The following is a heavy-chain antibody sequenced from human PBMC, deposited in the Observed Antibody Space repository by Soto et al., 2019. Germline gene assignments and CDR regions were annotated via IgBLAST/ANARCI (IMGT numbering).Heavy chain of an antibody. Sequence: SETLSLTCSVSGGSISSYYRSWIRQPPGKGLEWIGYIYYSGSTNYNPSLKSRVTISVDTSKNQFSLKLSSVTAADTAVYYCVRSFGVAAAGPFDYWGQGTLVTVSS. CDR3: VRSFGVAAAGPFDY. CDR1: GGSISSYY. D-gene: IGHD6-13*01. J-gene: IGHJ4*02. V-gene: IGHV4-59*12. CDR2: IYYSGST.